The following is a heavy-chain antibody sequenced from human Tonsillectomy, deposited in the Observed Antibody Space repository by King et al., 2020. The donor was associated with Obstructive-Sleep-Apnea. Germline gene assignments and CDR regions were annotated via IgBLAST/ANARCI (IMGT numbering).Heavy chain of an antibody. D-gene: IGHD3-10*01. CDR2: IYYSGST. V-gene: IGHV4-59*01. CDR3: ARDSDYYNSGSLDY. J-gene: IGHJ4*02. Sequence: QLQESGPGLVKPSETLSLTCTVSGASIRSYYWSWIRQPPGKGLEWIGYIYYSGSTSYNPSLKRRVTMSVDTSKNQFSLTLSSVSATDTAVYYCARDSDYYNSGSLDYWGQGTLVTVSS. CDR1: GASIRSYY.